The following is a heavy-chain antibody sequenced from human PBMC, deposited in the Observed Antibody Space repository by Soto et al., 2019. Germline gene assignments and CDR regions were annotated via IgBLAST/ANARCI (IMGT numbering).Heavy chain of an antibody. CDR2: INHRGNT. CDR3: ARRTSGITAAATGYYFDY. D-gene: IGHD6-13*01. V-gene: IGHV4-34*01. Sequence: HSETLSLTCXVYGGSFNDYYWSWIRQPPGKGLDWIGEINHRGNTNDNPSLKNRVTISVDTSRNQVSLKLSSVTAADTATYYCARRTSGITAAATGYYFDYWARGTLVTVSS. CDR1: GGSFNDYY. J-gene: IGHJ4*02.